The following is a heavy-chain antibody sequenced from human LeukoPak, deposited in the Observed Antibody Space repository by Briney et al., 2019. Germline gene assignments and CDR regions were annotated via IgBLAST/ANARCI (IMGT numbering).Heavy chain of an antibody. V-gene: IGHV1-2*02. J-gene: IGHJ3*02. Sequence: ASVKVSCKGSGCTFTGYHIHWVRQAPGQGLEWMGWINPNSGDTNFAQTFQGRVTMTRDTSINTVYIELSSLHFDDTAVYYCARDGAFDSWGQGPMITVSS. CDR1: GCTFTGYH. CDR3: ARDGAFDS. CDR2: INPNSGDT.